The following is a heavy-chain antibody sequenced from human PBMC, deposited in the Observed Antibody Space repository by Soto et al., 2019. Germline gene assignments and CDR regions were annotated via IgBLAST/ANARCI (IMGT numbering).Heavy chain of an antibody. Sequence: PGGSLRLSCAASGFTFSSYGMHWVRQAPGKGLEWVAVISYDGSNKYYADSVKGRFTISRDNSKNTLYLQMNSLRAEDTAVYYCAKDTASLWFGELLYGMDVWGQGTTVTVSS. CDR2: ISYDGSNK. J-gene: IGHJ6*02. V-gene: IGHV3-30*18. CDR3: AKDTASLWFGELLYGMDV. CDR1: GFTFSSYG. D-gene: IGHD3-10*01.